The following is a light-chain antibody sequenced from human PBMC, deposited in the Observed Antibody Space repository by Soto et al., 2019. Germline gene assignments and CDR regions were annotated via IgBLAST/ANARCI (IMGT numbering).Light chain of an antibody. V-gene: IGLV6-57*04. J-gene: IGLJ2*01. Sequence: NFMLTHPHSVSECPGKTVTISCTRRSGNIGSNYVQWYQQRPGSAPTTLIYEDDQRPSGVPDRFSGSIDRSSNSASLTISGLKTEDEADYYCQSYDSSTPVVFGGGTKLTVL. CDR1: SGNIGSNY. CDR3: QSYDSSTPVV. CDR2: EDD.